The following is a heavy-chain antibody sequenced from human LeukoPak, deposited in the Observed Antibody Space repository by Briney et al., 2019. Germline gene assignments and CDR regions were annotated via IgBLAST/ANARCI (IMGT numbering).Heavy chain of an antibody. CDR1: GFTLTSYD. D-gene: IGHD3-10*01. V-gene: IGHV3-23*01. J-gene: IGHJ4*02. Sequence: NPGGPLRLFCGASGFTLTSYDMTGVPEAPGKGLEGVSAFRGCGDNTFCAVSVKGRFTISRDNSKNTLYLQMNSLRAEDTAIYYCAKPPMVRGVDYFDYWGQGTLVTVSS. CDR2: FRGCGDNT. CDR3: AKPPMVRGVDYFDY.